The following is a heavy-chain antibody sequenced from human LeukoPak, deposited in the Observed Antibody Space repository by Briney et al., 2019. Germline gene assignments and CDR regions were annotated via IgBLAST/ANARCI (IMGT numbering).Heavy chain of an antibody. V-gene: IGHV3-23*01. D-gene: IGHD6-19*01. CDR1: SFTFSSYV. J-gene: IGHJ6*03. CDR3: AKCSGWFVRGKDYYYYYMDV. CDR2: VCTTGGST. Sequence: GGSLTLSCGASSFTFSSYVMSWVRQAPGRGLEWVSTVCTTGGSTYYADPVKGRFTISRDNSKDTLYLQMNSLRAEDTAVYYCAKCSGWFVRGKDYYYYYMDVWGKGTTVTVSS.